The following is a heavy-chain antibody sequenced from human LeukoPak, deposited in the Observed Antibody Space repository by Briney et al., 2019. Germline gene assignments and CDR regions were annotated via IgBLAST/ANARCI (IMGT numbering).Heavy chain of an antibody. CDR3: ARDNYDSSGYYPSDAFDI. CDR1: GGSISSYC. D-gene: IGHD3-22*01. J-gene: IGHJ3*02. Sequence: KPSETLSLTCTVSGGSISSYCWSWIRQPPGKGLEWIGRIYTSGSTNYNPSLKSRVTMSVDTSKNQFSLKLSSVTAADTAVYYCARDNYDSSGYYPSDAFDIWGQGTMVTVSS. V-gene: IGHV4-4*07. CDR2: IYTSGST.